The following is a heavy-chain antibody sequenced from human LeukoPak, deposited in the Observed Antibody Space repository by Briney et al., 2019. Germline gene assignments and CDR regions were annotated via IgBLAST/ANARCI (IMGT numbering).Heavy chain of an antibody. CDR1: GFTFDDYA. CDR3: AKDDYDILTGSGGFDY. Sequence: GGSLRLSCAASGFTFDDYAMHWVRQAPGKGLEWVSGINWNSGSIGYADSVKGRFTISKDNAKNSLYLQMNSLRAEDTALYYCAKDDYDILTGSGGFDYWGQGTLVTVSS. J-gene: IGHJ4*02. D-gene: IGHD3-9*01. V-gene: IGHV3-9*01. CDR2: INWNSGSI.